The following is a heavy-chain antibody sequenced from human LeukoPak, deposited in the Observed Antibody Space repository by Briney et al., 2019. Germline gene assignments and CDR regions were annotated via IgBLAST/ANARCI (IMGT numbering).Heavy chain of an antibody. J-gene: IGHJ4*02. CDR1: GGSINSYY. CDR2: ISYSGST. Sequence: SETLSLTCTVSGGSINSYYWSWIRQPPGKGLEWIGYISYSGSTNYNPSLKSRVTISLDTSKTQFFLKLISVTAAGTALYYCARGNAIWGQGTLVTVSS. V-gene: IGHV4-59*01. CDR3: ARGNAI.